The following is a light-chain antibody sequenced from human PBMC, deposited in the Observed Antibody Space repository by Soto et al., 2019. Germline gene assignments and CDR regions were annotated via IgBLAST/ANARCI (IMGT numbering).Light chain of an antibody. CDR2: EVS. CDR1: SSDVGGYNY. V-gene: IGLV2-8*01. J-gene: IGLJ2*01. CDR3: SSYAGSNNLV. Sequence: QSALTQPPSASGSPRQSVTISCTETSSDVGGYNYVSWYQQHPGKAPKLMIYEVSKRPSGVPDRFSGSKSGNTASLTVSGLQAEDEADYYCSSYAGSNNLVFGGGTQLTVL.